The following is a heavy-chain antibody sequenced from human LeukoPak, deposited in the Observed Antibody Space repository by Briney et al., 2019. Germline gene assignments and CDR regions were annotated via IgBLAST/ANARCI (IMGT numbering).Heavy chain of an antibody. D-gene: IGHD1-26*01. CDR3: ASARLGATHFDY. V-gene: IGHV4-4*02. Sequence: KSSETLSLTCAVSGGSISSSNWWSWVRQPPGKGLEWIGEIYHSGSTNYNPSLKSRVTISVDKSKNQFSLKLSSVTAADTAVYYCASARLGATHFDYWGQGTLVTVSS. CDR2: IYHSGST. J-gene: IGHJ4*02. CDR1: GGSISSSNW.